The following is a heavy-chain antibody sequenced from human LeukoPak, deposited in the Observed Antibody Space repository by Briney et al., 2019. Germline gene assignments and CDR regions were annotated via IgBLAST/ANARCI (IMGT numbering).Heavy chain of an antibody. CDR3: ARVFGSSSWTTRGFDY. CDR2: INWNGGST. CDR1: GFTFDDYG. D-gene: IGHD6-13*01. J-gene: IGHJ4*02. Sequence: PGGSLRLSCAASGFTFDDYGMSWVRQAPGKGLEWVSGINWNGGSTGYADSVKGRFTISRDNAKNSLYLQMNSLRAEDTALYYCARVFGSSSWTTRGFDYWGQGTLVTVSS. V-gene: IGHV3-20*04.